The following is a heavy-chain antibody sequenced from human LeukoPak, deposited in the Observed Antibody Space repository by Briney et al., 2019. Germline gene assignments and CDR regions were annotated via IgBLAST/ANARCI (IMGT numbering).Heavy chain of an antibody. CDR3: ARHEGGYAD. Sequence: SDTLTLTCIISDDSISSSTYYWGWIRQPPGKGLEWIGTLYYSGKTYYNPSLKSRVTISIDTSKNQFSLKLTSATAADTAVYYCARHEGGYADWGQGTLVTVSS. CDR2: LYYSGKT. CDR1: DDSISSSTYY. V-gene: IGHV4-39*01. D-gene: IGHD5-12*01. J-gene: IGHJ4*02.